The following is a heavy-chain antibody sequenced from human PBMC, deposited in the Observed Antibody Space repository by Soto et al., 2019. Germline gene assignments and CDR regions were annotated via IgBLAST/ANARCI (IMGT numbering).Heavy chain of an antibody. J-gene: IGHJ5*02. CDR1: GGTFSSYT. V-gene: IGHV1-69*02. CDR3: ARVAGRGWFDP. Sequence: QVQLVQSGAEVKKPGSSVKVSCKASGGTFSSYTISWVRQAPGQGLEWMGRIIPILGIANYAQKFQGRVTIAADKSTSTAYMELSSLRSEDTAVYYCARVAGRGWFDPWGQGTLVTVSS. D-gene: IGHD6-13*01. CDR2: IIPILGIA.